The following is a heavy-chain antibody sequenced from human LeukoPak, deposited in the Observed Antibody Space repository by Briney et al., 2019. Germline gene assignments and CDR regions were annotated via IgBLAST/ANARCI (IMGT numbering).Heavy chain of an antibody. CDR2: INPNSGGT. CDR3: ARSTLLDPNWFDP. J-gene: IGHJ5*02. Sequence: ASVKVSCKASGYTFTGYYMHWVRQAPGQGLEWMGRINPNSGGTNSAQNSQGRVTMTRDTSISTAYMELSRLRSDDTAVYYCARSTLLDPNWFDPWGQGTLVTVSS. V-gene: IGHV1-2*06. D-gene: IGHD3-10*01. CDR1: GYTFTGYY.